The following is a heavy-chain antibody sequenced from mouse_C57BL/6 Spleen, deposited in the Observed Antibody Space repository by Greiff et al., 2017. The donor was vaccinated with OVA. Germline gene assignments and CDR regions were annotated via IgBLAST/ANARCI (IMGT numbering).Heavy chain of an antibody. D-gene: IGHD3-2*01. CDR2: IRSKSNNYAT. CDR3: VRLDSSGAF. J-gene: IGHJ3*01. Sequence: EVQLMESGGGLVQPKGSLKLSCAASGFSFNTYDMNWVRQAPGKGLEWVARIRSKSNNYATYYADSVKDRFTITRDDSESMLYLQMNNLKTEDTAMYYCVRLDSSGAFWGKGTLVTVS. V-gene: IGHV10-1*01. CDR1: GFSFNTYD.